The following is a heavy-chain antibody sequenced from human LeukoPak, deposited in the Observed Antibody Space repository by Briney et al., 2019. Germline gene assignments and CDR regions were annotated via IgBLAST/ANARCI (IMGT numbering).Heavy chain of an antibody. D-gene: IGHD5-18*01. CDR2: INHSGST. CDR1: GGSFSSYY. Sequence: SETLSLTCAVYGGSFSSYYWSWIRQPPGKGLEWIGEINHSGSTKYNPSLKSRVTISVDTTKNQFSLKLSSVTAADTAVYYCARGKRPYRSTPGPNWGQGTLVTVSS. CDR3: ARGKRPYRSTPGPN. V-gene: IGHV4-34*01. J-gene: IGHJ4*02.